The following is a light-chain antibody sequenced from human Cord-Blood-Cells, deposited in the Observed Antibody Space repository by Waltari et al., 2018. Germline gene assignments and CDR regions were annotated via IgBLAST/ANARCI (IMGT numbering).Light chain of an antibody. J-gene: IGLJ1*01. V-gene: IGLV3-25*03. CDR3: QSADSSCTYV. CDR2: KDS. CDR1: ALPKQY. Sequence: SYQLTQPHSVSVSPAQTARITCSGDALPKQYAYWYQQTPVQCPVLVIYKDSERPSGFHELFSASSSETTVTLTISGVQAEDEADYYCQSADSSCTYVFGTGTKVTVL.